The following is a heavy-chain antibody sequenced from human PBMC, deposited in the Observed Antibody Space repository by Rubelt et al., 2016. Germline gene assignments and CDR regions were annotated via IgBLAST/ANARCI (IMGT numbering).Heavy chain of an antibody. CDR2: IHWNGGST. CDR1: GFTFDDYG. D-gene: IGHD6-6*01. V-gene: IGHV3-20*04. Sequence: GGSLRLSCAASGFTFDDYGMSWVRQAPGKGLAWVSGIHWNGGSTGYADSVKGRFTISRHNAKNSLYLQMNSLRAEDTALYYCAREFQEQLAPYYYYGMDVWGQGTTVTVSS. J-gene: IGHJ6*02. CDR3: AREFQEQLAPYYYYGMDV.